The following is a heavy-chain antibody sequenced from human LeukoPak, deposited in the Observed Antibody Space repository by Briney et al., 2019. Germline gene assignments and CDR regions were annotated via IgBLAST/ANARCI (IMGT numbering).Heavy chain of an antibody. CDR1: GGSFSGYY. D-gene: IGHD3-22*01. J-gene: IGHJ4*02. Sequence: SETLPLTCAVYGGSFSGYYWSWIRQPPVKGLEWIGEINHSGSTNYNPSLKSRVTISVDTSKNQFSLKLSSVTAADTAVYYCARRLLDSSGYYPYYFDYWGQGTLVTVSS. CDR3: ARRLLDSSGYYPYYFDY. CDR2: INHSGST. V-gene: IGHV4-34*01.